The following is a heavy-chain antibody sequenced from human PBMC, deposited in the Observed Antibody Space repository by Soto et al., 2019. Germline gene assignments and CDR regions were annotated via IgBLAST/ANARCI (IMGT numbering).Heavy chain of an antibody. CDR2: INAGNGNT. D-gene: IGHD3-22*01. Sequence: ASVKVSCKASGYTFTSSAMHWVRQAPGQRLEWMGWINAGNGNTKYSQKFQGRVTITRDTSASTAYMELRSLRSEDTAVYYCARADQPYYDSSGYYAMYYWGQGTLVTVSS. J-gene: IGHJ4*02. CDR1: GYTFTSSA. CDR3: ARADQPYYDSSGYYAMYY. V-gene: IGHV1-3*01.